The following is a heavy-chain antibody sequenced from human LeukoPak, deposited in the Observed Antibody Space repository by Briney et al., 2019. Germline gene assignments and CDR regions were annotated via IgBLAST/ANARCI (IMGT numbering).Heavy chain of an antibody. CDR3: ARGLAVTGSNIPEY. CDR1: GFTFSNYA. Sequence: GSLRLSCAASGFTFSNYAMSWVRQAPGKGLEWVSGINGNGGSTYNADSVKGRFTISRDNSKNTLYLQMNSLRAEDTAVYYCARGLAVTGSNIPEYWGQGTLVTVSS. J-gene: IGHJ4*02. V-gene: IGHV3-23*01. CDR2: INGNGGST. D-gene: IGHD6-19*01.